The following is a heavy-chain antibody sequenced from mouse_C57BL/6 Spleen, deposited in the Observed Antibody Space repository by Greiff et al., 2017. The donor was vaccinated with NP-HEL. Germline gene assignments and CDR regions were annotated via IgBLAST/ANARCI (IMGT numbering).Heavy chain of an antibody. J-gene: IGHJ2*01. D-gene: IGHD2-2*01. Sequence: EVHLVESGGGLVQPGGSLSLSCAASGFTFTDYYMSWVRQPPGKALEWLGFIRNKANGYTTEYSASVKGRFTISRDNSQSILYLQMNALRAEDSATYYCARYRVYYGYDYWGQGTTLTVSS. CDR2: IRNKANGYTT. V-gene: IGHV7-3*01. CDR1: GFTFTDYY. CDR3: ARYRVYYGYDY.